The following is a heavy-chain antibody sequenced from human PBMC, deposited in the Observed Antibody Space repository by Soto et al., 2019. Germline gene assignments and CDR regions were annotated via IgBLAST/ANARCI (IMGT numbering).Heavy chain of an antibody. CDR3: ATGWYEVTTQPRSRVHAEYFQH. V-gene: IGHV1-24*01. D-gene: IGHD4-17*01. CDR2: FDPEDGET. CDR1: GYTLTELS. Sequence: ASVKVSCKVSGYTLTELSMHWVRQAPGKGLEWMGGFDPEDGETIYAQKFQGRVTMTEDTSTDTAYMELSSLRSEDTAVYYCATGWYEVTTQPRSRVHAEYFQHWGQGTLVTSPQ. J-gene: IGHJ1*01.